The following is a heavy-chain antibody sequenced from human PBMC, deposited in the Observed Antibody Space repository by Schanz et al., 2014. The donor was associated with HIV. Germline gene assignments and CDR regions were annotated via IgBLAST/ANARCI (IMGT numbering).Heavy chain of an antibody. CDR3: ARILATGSSSSSYSYYYYYGMDV. D-gene: IGHD6-6*01. V-gene: IGHV3-11*01. Sequence: VKPLESGGGLGQPGRSQRLSCAASGFTFSDHYMDWVRQAPGKGLEWGSYISSNGSKHYSAASVKGRFTISRDNPKNSLSLQMNSLRTEDTAVYYCARILATGSSSSSYSYYYYYGMDVWGQGTTVTVSS. CDR1: GFTFSDHY. J-gene: IGHJ6*02. CDR2: ISSNGSKH.